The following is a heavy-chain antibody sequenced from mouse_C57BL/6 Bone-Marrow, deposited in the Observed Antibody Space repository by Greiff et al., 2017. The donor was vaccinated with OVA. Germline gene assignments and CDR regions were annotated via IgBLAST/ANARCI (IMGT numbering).Heavy chain of an antibody. CDR1: GYAFSSSW. J-gene: IGHJ3*01. V-gene: IGHV1-82*01. D-gene: IGHD1-1*01. Sequence: VKLMESGPELVKPGASVKISCKASGYAFSSSWMNWVKQRPGKGLEWIGRIYPGDGDTNYNGKFKGKATLTADKSSSTAYMQLSSLTSEDSAVYFCARDYGSAWFAYWGQGTLVTVSA. CDR2: IYPGDGDT. CDR3: ARDYGSAWFAY.